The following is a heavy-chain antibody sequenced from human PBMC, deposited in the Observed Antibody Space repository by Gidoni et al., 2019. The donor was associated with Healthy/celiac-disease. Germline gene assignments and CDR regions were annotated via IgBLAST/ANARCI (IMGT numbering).Heavy chain of an antibody. CDR2: ISSSGSTI. D-gene: IGHD6-13*01. J-gene: IGHJ6*02. CDR3: ARELRRDSSSWPYYYYGMDV. Sequence: QVQLVESGGGLVKPGGSLRLSCAASGFTFSDYYLRWIRQAPGKGLEWVSYISSSGSTIYYADSVKGRFTISRDNAKNSLYLQMNSLRAEDTAVYYCARELRRDSSSWPYYYYGMDVWGQGTTVTVSS. V-gene: IGHV3-11*01. CDR1: GFTFSDYY.